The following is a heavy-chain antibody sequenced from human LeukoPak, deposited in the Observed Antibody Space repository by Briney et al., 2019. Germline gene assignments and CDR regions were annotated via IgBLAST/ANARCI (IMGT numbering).Heavy chain of an antibody. CDR1: GFTFSSYA. D-gene: IGHD3-10*01. CDR3: ARDAFYFGSGRTFNWFDP. Sequence: GGSLRLSCAASGFTFSSYAMSWVRQAPGKGLEWVAVISYDGSNKYYADSVKGRFTISRDNSKNTLYLQMNSLRAEDTAVYYCARDAFYFGSGRTFNWFDPWGQGTLVTVSS. V-gene: IGHV3-30*04. CDR2: ISYDGSNK. J-gene: IGHJ5*02.